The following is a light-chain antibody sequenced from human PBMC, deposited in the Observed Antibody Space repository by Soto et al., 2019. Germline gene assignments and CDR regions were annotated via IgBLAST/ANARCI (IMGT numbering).Light chain of an antibody. CDR1: QSVSSN. CDR3: QQYHNWPPVT. Sequence: EIVMTQSPATLSVSPGESATLSCTASQSVSSNLAWYQHKPGQAPRLLLYTASTKATGIPARFSGSGSETEFTLTIIGLQSEDVAVYYCQQYHNWPPVTFGQGTKLEIK. V-gene: IGKV3-15*01. J-gene: IGKJ2*01. CDR2: TAS.